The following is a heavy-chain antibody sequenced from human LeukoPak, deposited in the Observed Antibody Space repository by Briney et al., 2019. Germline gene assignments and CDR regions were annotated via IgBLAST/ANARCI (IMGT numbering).Heavy chain of an antibody. Sequence: GGSLRLSCAASGFTFSSYAMHWVRQAPGKGLEWVAIISYDGSNKYYADSVKGRFTISRDNSKNTLYLQMNSLRAEDTAVYYCARALSGLIAVAEWVDYWGQGTLVTASS. D-gene: IGHD6-19*01. CDR3: ARALSGLIAVAEWVDY. J-gene: IGHJ4*02. CDR2: ISYDGSNK. CDR1: GFTFSSYA. V-gene: IGHV3-30-3*01.